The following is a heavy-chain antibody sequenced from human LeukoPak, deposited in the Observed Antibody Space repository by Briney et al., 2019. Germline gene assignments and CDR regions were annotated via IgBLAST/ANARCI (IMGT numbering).Heavy chain of an antibody. V-gene: IGHV3-30*01. Sequence: GGSLRLSCAASGFTFSSYAMHWVRQAPGKGLEWVAVISYDGSNKYYADSVKGRFTISRDNSKNTLYLQMNSLRAEDTAVYYCARPPPRIAAAGTDFDYWGQGTLVTVSS. D-gene: IGHD6-13*01. CDR3: ARPPPRIAAAGTDFDY. J-gene: IGHJ4*02. CDR1: GFTFSSYA. CDR2: ISYDGSNK.